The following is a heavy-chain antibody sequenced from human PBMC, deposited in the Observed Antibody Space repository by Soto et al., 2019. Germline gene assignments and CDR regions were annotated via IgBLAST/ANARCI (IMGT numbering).Heavy chain of an antibody. CDR3: ARTGDGHHDFLDY. D-gene: IGHD1-1*01. CDR1: GFTFSAYW. J-gene: IGHJ4*02. CDR2: INEDGSEY. Sequence: EVHLEESGGGLFQPGGSLRLSCAASGFTFSAYWRNWVRQPPGKGLEWVANINEDGSEYNDVASVKGRFTISRDNAKNSLFLQMNALRVEDTAVYYCARTGDGHHDFLDYWGQGILVSVSS. V-gene: IGHV3-7*01.